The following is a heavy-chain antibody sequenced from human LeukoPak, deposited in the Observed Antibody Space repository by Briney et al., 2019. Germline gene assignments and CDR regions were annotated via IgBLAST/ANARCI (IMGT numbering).Heavy chain of an antibody. CDR2: IIPIFGTA. Sequence: GASVKVCCKASGGTFSSYAISWVRQAPGQGLEWMGGIIPIFGTANYAQKFQGRVTITTDESTSTAYMELSSLRSEDTAVYYCARGSPPYYYDSSGYYYETPFDYWGQGTLVTVSS. V-gene: IGHV1-69*05. D-gene: IGHD3-22*01. J-gene: IGHJ4*02. CDR1: GGTFSSYA. CDR3: ARGSPPYYYDSSGYYYETPFDY.